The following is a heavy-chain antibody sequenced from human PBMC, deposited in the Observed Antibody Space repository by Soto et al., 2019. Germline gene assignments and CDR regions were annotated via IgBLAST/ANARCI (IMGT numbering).Heavy chain of an antibody. CDR2: VSGSSSYI. CDR3: ARDLRGHYGP. J-gene: IGHJ3*01. Sequence: AGGSLRLSCEGSGFNFRNFNMIWVRQAPGKGLEWVSSVSGSSSYIYYADSVEGRFTVSRDNANNLVFLQMNGLRPEDTAMYYCARDLRGHYGPWGQGTMVTVSS. D-gene: IGHD4-17*01. CDR1: GFNFRNFN. V-gene: IGHV3-21*03.